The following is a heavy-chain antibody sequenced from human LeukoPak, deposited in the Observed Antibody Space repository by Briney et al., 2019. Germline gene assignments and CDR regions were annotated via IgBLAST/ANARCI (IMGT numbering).Heavy chain of an antibody. J-gene: IGHJ1*01. V-gene: IGHV4-34*01. CDR3: ARHVGRGPRRQYFQH. D-gene: IGHD2-15*01. Sequence: SETLSLTCAVYGGSFSGYYWSWIRQPPGKGLEWIGEINHSGSTNYNPSLKSRVTISVDTSKNQFSLKLSSVTAADTAVYYCARHVGRGPRRQYFQHWGQGTLVTVSS. CDR2: INHSGST. CDR1: GGSFSGYY.